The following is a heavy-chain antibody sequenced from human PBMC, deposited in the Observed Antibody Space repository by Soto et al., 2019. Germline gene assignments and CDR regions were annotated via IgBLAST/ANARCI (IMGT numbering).Heavy chain of an antibody. CDR3: AKGGETYYDYVWGSPGLDY. J-gene: IGHJ4*02. V-gene: IGHV3-23*01. Sequence: EVQLLESGGGLVQPGGSLRLSCAASGFTFSSYAMSWVRQAPGKGLEWVSAISGSGGSTYYADSVKGRFTISRDNSKHPLYRQMNSLRAEDTAVYYCAKGGETYYDYVWGSPGLDYWGQGTLVTVSS. D-gene: IGHD3-16*01. CDR2: ISGSGGST. CDR1: GFTFSSYA.